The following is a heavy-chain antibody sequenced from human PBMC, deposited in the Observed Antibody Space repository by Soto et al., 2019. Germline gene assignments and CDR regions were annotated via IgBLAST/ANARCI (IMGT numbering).Heavy chain of an antibody. Sequence: QVQLQESGPGLVKPSQTLSLACTVSGGSVGSGAYYYSWIRQPPGKGLEWIGYIYDSGITNYTPSLKGRVTMSLDRSNNQVSLKLSSVTAADTAVYFCARDVAHGYTENVWGQGAMVTVAS. J-gene: IGHJ3*01. CDR1: GGSVGSGAYY. CDR2: IYDSGIT. V-gene: IGHV4-30-4*01. CDR3: ARDVAHGYTENV. D-gene: IGHD5-18*01.